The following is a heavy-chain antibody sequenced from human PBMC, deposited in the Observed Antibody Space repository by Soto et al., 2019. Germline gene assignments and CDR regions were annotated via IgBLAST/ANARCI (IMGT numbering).Heavy chain of an antibody. Sequence: EVQMLESGRDLVQPGGSLRLSCAASGLTFGTYAMTWVRQAPGKGRVWVSAISGSGGETYYADSARGRFTIYRDNTKNTLHLQLSRLSTDNTSIYFCAKVVVPATMWCQYGLAVWGQGTTVTVSS. CDR2: ISGSGGET. CDR1: GLTFGTYA. J-gene: IGHJ6*02. V-gene: IGHV3-23*01. D-gene: IGHD2-2*01. CDR3: AKVVVPATMWCQYGLAV.